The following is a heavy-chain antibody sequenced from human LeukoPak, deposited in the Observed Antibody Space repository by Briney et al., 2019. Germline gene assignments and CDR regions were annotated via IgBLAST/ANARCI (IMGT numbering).Heavy chain of an antibody. J-gene: IGHJ6*02. CDR1: GFTFSSYA. CDR2: IICSGGST. V-gene: IGHV3-23*01. Sequence: PGGSLRLSCAASGFTFSSYAMSWVRPAPGKGLEWVSAIICSGGSTYYADSVKGRFTISRDNSKNTLYLQMNSLRAEDTAVYYCAKGVVGWYNYYYGMDVWGQGTTVTVSS. CDR3: AKGVVGWYNYYYGMDV. D-gene: IGHD6-19*01.